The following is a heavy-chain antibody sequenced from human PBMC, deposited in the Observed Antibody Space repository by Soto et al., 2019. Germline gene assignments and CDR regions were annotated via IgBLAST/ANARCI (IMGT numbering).Heavy chain of an antibody. CDR3: AKTLSSSSPWFDP. D-gene: IGHD6-6*01. Sequence: EVQLLESGGGLVQPGGSLRLSCAASGFTFSSYAMSWVRQAPGKGLAWVSAISGSGGSTYYSDTVKGRVTISRDNSKNTLYLQMNNLRAQDTAVYYGAKTLSSSSPWFDPWGQGPLVTVSS. CDR2: ISGSGGST. J-gene: IGHJ5*02. CDR1: GFTFSSYA. V-gene: IGHV3-23*01.